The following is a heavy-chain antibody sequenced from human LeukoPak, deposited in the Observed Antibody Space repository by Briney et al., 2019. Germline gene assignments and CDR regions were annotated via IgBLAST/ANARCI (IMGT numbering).Heavy chain of an antibody. CDR1: GYTFTGYY. V-gene: IGHV1-2*02. Sequence: ASVKVSCKASGYTFTGYYMHWVRQAPGQGLEWMGWINPNSGGTNYAQKFQGRVTMTRDTSISTAYMELSRLRSDDTAVYYCARGPRRTYYYDSSNIDYWGQGTLVTVSS. J-gene: IGHJ4*02. CDR3: ARGPRRTYYYDSSNIDY. CDR2: INPNSGGT. D-gene: IGHD3-22*01.